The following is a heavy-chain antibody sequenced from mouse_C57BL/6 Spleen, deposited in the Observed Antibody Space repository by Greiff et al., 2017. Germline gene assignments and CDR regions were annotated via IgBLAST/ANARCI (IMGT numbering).Heavy chain of an antibody. Sequence: VQLQQSGAELVRPGASVTLSCKASGYTFTDYEMHWVKQTPVHGLEWIGAIDPETGGTAYNQKFKGKAILTADKSSSTAYMKLRSLTSEDSAVYYCTRRYSYRNYVKGFDYWGQGTTLTVSS. CDR3: TRRYSYRNYVKGFDY. V-gene: IGHV1-15*01. CDR1: GYTFTDYE. J-gene: IGHJ2*01. D-gene: IGHD2-5*01. CDR2: IDPETGGT.